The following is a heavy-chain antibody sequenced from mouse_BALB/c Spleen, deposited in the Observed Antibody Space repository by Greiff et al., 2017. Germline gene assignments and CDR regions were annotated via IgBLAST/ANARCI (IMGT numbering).Heavy chain of an antibody. Sequence: EVQLQQSGGGLVKPGGSLKLSCAASGFTFSSYAMSWVRQSPEKRLEWVAEISSGGSYTYYPDTVTGRFTISRDNAKNTLYLEMSSLRSEDTAMYYCAREGSSGSYAMDYWGQGTSVTVSS. CDR3: AREGSSGSYAMDY. V-gene: IGHV5-9-4*01. CDR2: ISSGGSYT. CDR1: GFTFSSYA. D-gene: IGHD3-1*01. J-gene: IGHJ4*01.